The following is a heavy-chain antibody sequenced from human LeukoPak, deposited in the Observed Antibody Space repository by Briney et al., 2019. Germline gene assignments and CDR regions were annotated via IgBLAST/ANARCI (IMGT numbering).Heavy chain of an antibody. CDR1: GYTLTELS. V-gene: IGHV1-24*01. J-gene: IGHJ4*02. CDR2: FDPEDGET. CDR3: ANGDFWSGAFSGFDY. Sequence: WASVKVSCKVSGYTLTELSMHWVRQAPGEGLEWMGGFDPEDGETIYAQKFQGRVTMTEDTSTDTAYMELSSLRSEDTVVYYCANGDFWSGAFSGFDYWGQGTLVTVSS. D-gene: IGHD3-3*01.